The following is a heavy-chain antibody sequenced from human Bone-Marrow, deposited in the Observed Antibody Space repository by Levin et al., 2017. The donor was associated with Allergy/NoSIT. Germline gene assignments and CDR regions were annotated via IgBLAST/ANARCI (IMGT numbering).Heavy chain of an antibody. J-gene: IGHJ4*02. Sequence: SETLSLTCGVSGSSISSGYYWVWIRQPPGKGLEWFASIYRTGTTYYNPSLKSRVTISVDTSKNKFSLRLTAVTAADTAVYYCAREATYSSSSLDYWGQGTLVTVSS. V-gene: IGHV4-38-2*02. CDR3: AREATYSSSSLDY. CDR1: GSSISSGYY. D-gene: IGHD6-6*01. CDR2: IYRTGTT.